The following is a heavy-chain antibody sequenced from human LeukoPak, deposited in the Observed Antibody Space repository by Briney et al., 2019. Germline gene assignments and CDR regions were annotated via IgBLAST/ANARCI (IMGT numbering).Heavy chain of an antibody. CDR3: ARNGGSSSAYYYFGMDV. J-gene: IGHJ6*02. D-gene: IGHD6-6*01. CDR1: GFTVRSSY. CDR2: ISSRGRTI. V-gene: IGHV3-48*03. Sequence: GGSLRLSCGASGFTVRSSYMNWVRQDPGKGLEWVSYISSRGRTIYYADSVKGRFTISRDNAKNSLYLQMNSLRAEDTAVYFCARNGGSSSAYYYFGMDVWGQGTTVTLSS.